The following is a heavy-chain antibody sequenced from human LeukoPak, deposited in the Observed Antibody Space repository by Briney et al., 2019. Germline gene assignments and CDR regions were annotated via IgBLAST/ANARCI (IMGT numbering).Heavy chain of an antibody. J-gene: IGHJ4*02. D-gene: IGHD6-13*01. CDR3: ARGGSSSSWYFGEVNY. CDR1: GGTFSSYA. CDR2: ISAYNGNT. Sequence: ASVKVSCKASGGTFSSYAISWVRQAPGQGLEWMGWISAYNGNTNYAQKLQGRVTMTTDASTSSAYMELRSLRSDDTAVYYCARGGSSSSWYFGEVNYWGQGTLVTVSS. V-gene: IGHV1-18*01.